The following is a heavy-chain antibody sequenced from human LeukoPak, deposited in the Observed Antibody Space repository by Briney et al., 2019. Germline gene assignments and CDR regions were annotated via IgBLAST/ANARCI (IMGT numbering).Heavy chain of an antibody. D-gene: IGHD4-23*01. CDR2: INDRGHT. V-gene: IGHV4-34*01. CDR3: ARDPTTVVTTPYYFDF. CDR1: GGSFSGYH. Sequence: SETLSLTCAVHGGSFSGYHWNGIRQSPGKGREWIVEINDRGHTNYNPPLERRITISVDTYKKQFSLTLSSVTAADTAVYYCARDPTTVVTTPYYFDFWGQGTLVTVSS. J-gene: IGHJ4*02.